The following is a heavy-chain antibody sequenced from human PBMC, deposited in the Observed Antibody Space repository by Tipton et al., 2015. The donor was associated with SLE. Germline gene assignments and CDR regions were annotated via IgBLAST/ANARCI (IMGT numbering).Heavy chain of an antibody. CDR3: ARVMGYCSGGSCPTSVSYYYYYMDV. CDR2: ISAYNGNT. D-gene: IGHD2-15*01. CDR1: GYTFTSYG. Sequence: QLVQSGAEVKKPGASVKVSCKASGYTFTSYGISWVRQAPGQGLEWMGWISAYNGNTNYAQKFQGRVTMTRDTSISTAYMELSRLRSDDTAVYYCARVMGYCSGGSCPTSVSYYYYYMDVWGKGTTVTVSS. J-gene: IGHJ6*03. V-gene: IGHV1-18*01.